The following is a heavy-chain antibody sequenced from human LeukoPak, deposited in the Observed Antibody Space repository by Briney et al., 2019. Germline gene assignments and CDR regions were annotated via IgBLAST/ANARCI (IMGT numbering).Heavy chain of an antibody. Sequence: GGSLRLSCAASGFTFSSYGMHWVRQAPGKGLEWVAFIRYDGSHKYYADSVKGRFTISRDNSKNTLYLQMNSLRSEDTAVYFCASLAIAVAGTPFDYWGQGTLVTVSS. D-gene: IGHD6-19*01. CDR1: GFTFSSYG. CDR2: IRYDGSHK. V-gene: IGHV3-30*02. CDR3: ASLAIAVAGTPFDY. J-gene: IGHJ4*02.